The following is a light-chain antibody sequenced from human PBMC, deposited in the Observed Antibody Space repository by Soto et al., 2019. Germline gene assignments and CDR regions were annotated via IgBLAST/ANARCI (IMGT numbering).Light chain of an antibody. CDR1: QSISHY. V-gene: IGKV1-39*01. CDR3: QQSYSTPLT. Sequence: DIQVTQSPSSLSASVGDRVTITCRASQSISHYLNWYQQKPGKAPKLLIYGASSLQSGVPSRFSGSGSGTDFTLTISSLQPEDFATYYCQQSYSTPLTFGGGTKVEIK. J-gene: IGKJ4*01. CDR2: GAS.